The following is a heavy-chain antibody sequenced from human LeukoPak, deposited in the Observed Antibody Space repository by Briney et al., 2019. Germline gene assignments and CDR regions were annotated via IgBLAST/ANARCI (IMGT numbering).Heavy chain of an antibody. CDR1: GYTFTSCD. Sequence: ASVKVSCKASGYTFTSCDINWVRQATGQGLEWMGWMNPNSGNTGYGQSFQGRITMTRDISIGTAYMELSNLTSEDTAIYYCTKGSSGRRDNWGQGTLLTVSA. CDR2: MNPNSGNT. CDR3: TKGSSGRRDN. J-gene: IGHJ4*02. D-gene: IGHD6-19*01. V-gene: IGHV1-8*01.